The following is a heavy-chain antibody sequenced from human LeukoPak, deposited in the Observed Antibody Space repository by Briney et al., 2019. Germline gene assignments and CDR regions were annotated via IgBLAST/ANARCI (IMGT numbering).Heavy chain of an antibody. J-gene: IGHJ4*02. CDR3: ARAKGRLHGH. CDR1: GGSFSGYY. V-gene: IGHV4-34*01. D-gene: IGHD6-25*01. Sequence: PSETLSLTCAVYGGSFSGYYWSWIRQPPGKGLGWIGEINHSGSTNYNPSLKSRATISVDTSKNQFSLKLSSVTAADTAVYYCARAKGRLHGHWGQGTLVTVSS. CDR2: INHSGST.